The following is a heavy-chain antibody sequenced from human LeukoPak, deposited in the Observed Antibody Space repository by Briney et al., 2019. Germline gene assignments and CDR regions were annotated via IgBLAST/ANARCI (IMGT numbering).Heavy chain of an antibody. CDR3: AKDKVAVAGSYWYFDH. Sequence: GRSLRLSCAASGFTFDDYAMHWVRQAPGKGLEWVSGISWNSGSIGYADSVKGRFTISRDNAKNSLYLQMNSLRAEDTALYYCAKDKVAVAGSYWYFDHWGRGTLVTVSS. CDR2: ISWNSGSI. D-gene: IGHD6-19*01. J-gene: IGHJ2*01. CDR1: GFTFDDYA. V-gene: IGHV3-9*01.